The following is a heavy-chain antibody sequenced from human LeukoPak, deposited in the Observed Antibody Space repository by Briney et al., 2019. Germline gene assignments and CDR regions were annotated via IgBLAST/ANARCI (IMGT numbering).Heavy chain of an antibody. J-gene: IGHJ6*02. D-gene: IGHD3-22*01. CDR3: ARSYDSRGYYYYGMDV. CDR2: IYYSGST. CDR1: GGSLSRGGDY. Sequence: SQTLSLTCTVSGGSLSRGGDYWTWIRQPPGKGPEWIGYIYYSGSTSYNSSLKSRVTISLDTSKNQFSLKLSSVTAADTAVYYCARSYDSRGYYYYGMDVWGQGTTVTVSS. V-gene: IGHV4-61*08.